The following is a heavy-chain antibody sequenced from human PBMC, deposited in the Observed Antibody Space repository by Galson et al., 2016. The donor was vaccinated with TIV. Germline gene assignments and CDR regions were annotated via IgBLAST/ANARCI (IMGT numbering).Heavy chain of an antibody. Sequence: SLRLSCAGSGFTFSSYWMAWVRQAPGKGLEWVANVNEDGSVKYYVASVKGRFTISRDNAKNSANLQMNSLRAEDTAVYYCARAWAGSGSYWGQGILVTVSS. D-gene: IGHD1-26*01. V-gene: IGHV3-7*03. J-gene: IGHJ4*02. CDR2: VNEDGSVK. CDR1: GFTFSSYW. CDR3: ARAWAGSGSY.